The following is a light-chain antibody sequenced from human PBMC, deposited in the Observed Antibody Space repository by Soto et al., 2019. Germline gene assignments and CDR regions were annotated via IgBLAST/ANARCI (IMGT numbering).Light chain of an antibody. V-gene: IGKV3-15*01. J-gene: IGKJ5*01. CDR3: QQRSNWPPIT. Sequence: EILMTQSPATLSVSPGERATVSCRASQSVSSNLAWYQQKPGQAPRLLIYGVSTRATDIPARFSGSGSGTEFTLTISSLEPEDFAVYYCQQRSNWPPITFGQGTRLEIK. CDR1: QSVSSN. CDR2: GVS.